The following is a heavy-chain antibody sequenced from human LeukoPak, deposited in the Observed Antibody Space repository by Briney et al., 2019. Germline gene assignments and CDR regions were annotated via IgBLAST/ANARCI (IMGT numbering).Heavy chain of an antibody. CDR3: ARSGIAAAGTPFDY. Sequence: GGSLRLAWAASGFTFSDYYIIWIRQAPGKVLEWVSYISSIGSTIYYADSGKGRFTISRDNAKNSLYLQVNSLRAEDTAVYYCARSGIAAAGTPFDYWGQGTLVTVSS. CDR2: ISSIGSTI. J-gene: IGHJ4*02. CDR1: GFTFSDYY. V-gene: IGHV3-11*01. D-gene: IGHD6-13*01.